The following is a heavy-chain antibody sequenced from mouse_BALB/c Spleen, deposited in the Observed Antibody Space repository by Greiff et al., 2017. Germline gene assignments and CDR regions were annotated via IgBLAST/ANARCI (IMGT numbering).Heavy chain of an antibody. CDR3: ARDTATFAY. J-gene: IGHJ3*01. CDR1: GFTFSSYA. D-gene: IGHD1-2*01. CDR2: ISSGGST. V-gene: IGHV5-6-5*01. Sequence: EVQVVESGGGLVKPGGSLKLSCAASGFTFSSYAMSWVRQTPEKRLEWVASISSGGSTYYPDSVKGRFTISRDNARNILYLQMSSLRSEDTAMYYCARDTATFAYWGQGTLVTVSA.